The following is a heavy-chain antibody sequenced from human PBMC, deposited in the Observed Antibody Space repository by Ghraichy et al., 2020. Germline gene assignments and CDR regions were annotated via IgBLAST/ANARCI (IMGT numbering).Heavy chain of an antibody. CDR3: AIDRPQGGTTGFDK. J-gene: IGHJ4*02. CDR1: GYTVTKLS. V-gene: IGHV1-24*01. D-gene: IGHD1-7*01. CDR2: FDPEHGKA. Sequence: ASVKVSCKVSGYTVTKLSMIWVRQAPGKGLEWMGRFDPEHGKAIYAQKFQGRVTMTEDTSTDTAYMALSSLKSDDTAVYYCAIDRPQGGTTGFDKWGQGTLVTVSS.